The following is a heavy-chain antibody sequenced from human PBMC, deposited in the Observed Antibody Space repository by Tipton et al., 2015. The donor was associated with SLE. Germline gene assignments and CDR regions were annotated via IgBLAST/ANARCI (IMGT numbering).Heavy chain of an antibody. V-gene: IGHV4-31*03. CDR3: ARDLSTATAPRGYFDL. CDR2: IYYSGST. D-gene: IGHD5-12*01. CDR1: GGSISSYY. Sequence: TLSLTCTVSGGSISSYYWSWIRQHPGKGLEWIGYIYYSGSTYYNPSLKSRVTISVDTSKNQFSLKLSSVTAADTAVYYCARDLSTATAPRGYFDLWGRGTLVTVSS. J-gene: IGHJ2*01.